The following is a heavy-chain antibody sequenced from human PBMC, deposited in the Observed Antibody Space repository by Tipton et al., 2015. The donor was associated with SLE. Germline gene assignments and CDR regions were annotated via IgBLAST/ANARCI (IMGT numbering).Heavy chain of an antibody. Sequence: TLSLTCIVSGGSITTRSYYWGWIRQPPGKGLEWIGSVYDSGTTHYNPSLKSRVTMSVDTSKTQFSLKLGSLTAADTAVYYCARVVTVGAAHYYDIDVWGQGTRVTVSS. J-gene: IGHJ6*02. D-gene: IGHD2-21*02. CDR3: ARVVTVGAAHYYDIDV. V-gene: IGHV4-39*07. CDR1: GGSITTRSYY. CDR2: VYDSGTT.